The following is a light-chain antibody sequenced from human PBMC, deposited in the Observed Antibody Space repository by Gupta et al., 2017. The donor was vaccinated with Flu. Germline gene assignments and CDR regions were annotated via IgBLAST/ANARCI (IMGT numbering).Light chain of an antibody. J-gene: IGKJ2*01. CDR1: QTVRSNY. V-gene: IGKV3-20*01. CDR3: QWEGSEHPYYI. CDR2: GAS. Sequence: EIVLTQSPGTLSLSPGERATLSCRAIQTVRSNYLAWYQQKPGQAPGLLFYGASNRAPGTPDKCSGSGVGTDFTLTISRREPEDFAVYYCQWEGSEHPYYIFGQGTKVEIK.